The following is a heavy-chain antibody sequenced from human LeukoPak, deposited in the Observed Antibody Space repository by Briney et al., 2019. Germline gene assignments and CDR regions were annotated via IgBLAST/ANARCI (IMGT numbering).Heavy chain of an antibody. D-gene: IGHD5-12*01. CDR2: ISDDGSRQ. CDR3: ARSGGYDYDAFDI. J-gene: IGHJ3*02. CDR1: GFTFSNYA. V-gene: IGHV3-30-3*01. Sequence: GGSLRLSCAATGFTFSNYAIHWGRQAPGKGVEWVAFISDDGSRQHYADSVKGRFTISRDNAKNSLYLQMNSLRAEDTAVYYCARSGGYDYDAFDIWGQGTMVTVSS.